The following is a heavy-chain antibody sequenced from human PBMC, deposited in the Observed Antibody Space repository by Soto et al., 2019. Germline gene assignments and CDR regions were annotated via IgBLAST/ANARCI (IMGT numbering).Heavy chain of an antibody. CDR1: GDTFNSYY. V-gene: IGHV1-46*02. CDR3: ARPLTGAFDY. Sequence: ASVKVSCKVSGDTFNSYYMHWVRQAPGQGLEWMGKISPSGTTTSYAQKFQGRVTMTRDTSTTTVYMELSSLRSDDTAIYYCARPLTGAFDYRGKGTLVPVSP. D-gene: IGHD3-10*01. J-gene: IGHJ4*02. CDR2: ISPSGTTT.